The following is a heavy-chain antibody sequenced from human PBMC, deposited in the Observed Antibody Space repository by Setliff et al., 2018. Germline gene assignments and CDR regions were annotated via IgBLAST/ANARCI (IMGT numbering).Heavy chain of an antibody. J-gene: IGHJ4*02. CDR2: IIPMFDKA. CDR1: GGTFSIFV. CDR3: ARAPRYFDPTGSYFDY. D-gene: IGHD3-9*01. Sequence: SVKVSCKASGGTFSIFVSSWVRQAPGQGLEWMGGIIPMFDKARYAQKFQGRVTITADESTTTVFMELSNLRSEDTAVYYCARAPRYFDPTGSYFDYWGQGTLVTVSS. V-gene: IGHV1-69*13.